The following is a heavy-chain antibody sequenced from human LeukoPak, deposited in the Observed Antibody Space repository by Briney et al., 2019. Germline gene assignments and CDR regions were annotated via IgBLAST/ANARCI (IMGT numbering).Heavy chain of an antibody. J-gene: IGHJ4*02. Sequence: SETLSLTCTVSGGSISSYYWSWIRQPPGKGLEWIAYIYYSGSTNYNPSLKSRVTISVDTSKNQFSLKLSSVTAADTAVYYCARDYSGIRFDYWGQGTLVTVSS. CDR2: IYYSGST. V-gene: IGHV4-59*01. CDR3: ARDYSGIRFDY. CDR1: GGSISSYY. D-gene: IGHD5-12*01.